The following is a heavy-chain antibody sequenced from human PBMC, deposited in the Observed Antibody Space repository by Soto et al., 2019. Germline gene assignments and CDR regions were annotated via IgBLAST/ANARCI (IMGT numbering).Heavy chain of an antibody. J-gene: IGHJ6*03. Sequence: ASVKVSCKASGYTFTSYGISWVRQAPGQGLEWMGWISAYNGNTNYAQKLQGRVTLTTDTSTSTAYMELRSLRSDDTAVYYWARSSPPSSGHYYMDVWGKGTTVTVSS. CDR2: ISAYNGNT. CDR1: GYTFTSYG. CDR3: ARSSPPSSGHYYMDV. V-gene: IGHV1-18*01. D-gene: IGHD6-6*01.